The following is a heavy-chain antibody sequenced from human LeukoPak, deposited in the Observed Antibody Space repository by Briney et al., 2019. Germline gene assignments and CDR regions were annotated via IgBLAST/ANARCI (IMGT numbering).Heavy chain of an antibody. J-gene: IGHJ6*02. CDR1: GYTLTELS. V-gene: IGHV1-24*01. Sequence: ASVKDSCKVSGYTLTELSMHWVRQAPGKGLEWMGGFDPEDGETIYAQKFQGRVTMTEDTSTDTAYMELSSLRSEDTTVYYCATDPRMPNYGMDVWGQGTTVTVSS. CDR2: FDPEDGET. D-gene: IGHD2-2*01. CDR3: ATDPRMPNYGMDV.